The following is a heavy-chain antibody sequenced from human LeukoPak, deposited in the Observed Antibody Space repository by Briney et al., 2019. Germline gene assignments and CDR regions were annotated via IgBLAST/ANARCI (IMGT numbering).Heavy chain of an antibody. CDR2: ISYDGRSK. CDR3: ARAKNKNMATVIDY. Sequence: PGGSLRLSCAASGFTFSDYALHWVRQTPGKGLEWLTLISYDGRSKYYADSVRGRFTVSRDKSTNTLDLQMNAVRPEDTAVYYCARAKNKNMATVIDYWGQGTLVTVSS. D-gene: IGHD5-24*01. J-gene: IGHJ4*02. CDR1: GFTFSDYA. V-gene: IGHV3-30*04.